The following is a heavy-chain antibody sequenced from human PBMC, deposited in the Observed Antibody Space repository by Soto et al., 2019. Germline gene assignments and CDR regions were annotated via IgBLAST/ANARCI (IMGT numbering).Heavy chain of an antibody. Sequence: EVRLVQSGAEGKKAGESLKISCKGSGYSFTTYWIGWVRQKPGKGMEWMGIIFPGDSDIRYSPSLQGQVTISADKSITTAYLQWSSLKASDTAIYYCARQEIAGATSAFDIWGQGTLVTVSS. V-gene: IGHV5-51*01. J-gene: IGHJ3*02. D-gene: IGHD1-26*01. CDR3: ARQEIAGATSAFDI. CDR1: GYSFTTYW. CDR2: IFPGDSDI.